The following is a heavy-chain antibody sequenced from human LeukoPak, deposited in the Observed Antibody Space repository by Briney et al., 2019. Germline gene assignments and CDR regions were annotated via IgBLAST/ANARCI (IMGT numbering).Heavy chain of an antibody. J-gene: IGHJ4*02. CDR1: GGTFSSNA. V-gene: IGHV1-69*05. CDR3: ARDPIAAAGNFDY. Sequence: SVKVSCKASGGTFSSNAISWVRQAPGQGLEWMGRIIPIFGTANYAQKFQGRVTITTDESTSTAYMELSSLRSEDTAVYYCARDPIAAAGNFDYWGQGTLVTVSS. CDR2: IIPIFGTA. D-gene: IGHD6-13*01.